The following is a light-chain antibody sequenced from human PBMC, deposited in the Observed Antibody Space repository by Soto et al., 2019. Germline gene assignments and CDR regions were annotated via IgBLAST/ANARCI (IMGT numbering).Light chain of an antibody. J-gene: IGLJ1*01. CDR1: ILSSQY. CDR2: ADT. CDR3: QSADSNNVYV. Sequence: SYELTQPPSVSVSPGQTARITCSGQILSSQYTFWYQQKRNQAPVLIIYADTERPSGIPERFSGSSSGTTVTLTISGVQAEDEADYYCQSADSNNVYVFGAGTKLTVL. V-gene: IGLV3-25*02.